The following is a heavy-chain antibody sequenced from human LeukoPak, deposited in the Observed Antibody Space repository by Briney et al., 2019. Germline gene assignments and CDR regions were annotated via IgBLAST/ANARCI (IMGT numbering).Heavy chain of an antibody. Sequence: GGSLSLSCVASGFTFSNYAMSWVRQAPGKRLEWVSAVTGRAGSTSYADSVKGRFSISRDNSRNTLFLQMNSLRAEDTAIYYCAKWGDFDILTGYYVSDFWGQGTLVTVSS. CDR3: AKWGDFDILTGYYVSDF. J-gene: IGHJ4*02. CDR2: VTGRAGST. V-gene: IGHV3-23*01. D-gene: IGHD3-9*01. CDR1: GFTFSNYA.